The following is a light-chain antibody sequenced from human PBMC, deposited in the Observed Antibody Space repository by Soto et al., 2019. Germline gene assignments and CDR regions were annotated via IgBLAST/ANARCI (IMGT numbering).Light chain of an antibody. CDR2: GAS. CDR3: QQYGSSPWT. V-gene: IGKV3-15*01. CDR1: QSVSSN. J-gene: IGKJ1*01. Sequence: EIGMTQSPGTLSVSPGERATLSCRASQSVSSNLAWYQQKLGQAPRLLIYGASTRATGIPARFSGSGSGTEFTLTISSLQSEDFAVYYCQQYGSSPWTFGQGTKVDI.